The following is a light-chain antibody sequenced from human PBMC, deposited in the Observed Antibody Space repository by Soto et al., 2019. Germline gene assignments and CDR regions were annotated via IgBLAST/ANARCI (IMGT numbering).Light chain of an antibody. Sequence: DIQMTQSPSTLSASVGVRVTITCRASQSISSWLAWYQQKPGKAPKLLIYDASSLESGVPSRFSGSGSGTEFTLTISSLQPDDFATYYCQQYNSYPGTFGQGTKVDIK. J-gene: IGKJ1*01. CDR1: QSISSW. V-gene: IGKV1-5*01. CDR2: DAS. CDR3: QQYNSYPGT.